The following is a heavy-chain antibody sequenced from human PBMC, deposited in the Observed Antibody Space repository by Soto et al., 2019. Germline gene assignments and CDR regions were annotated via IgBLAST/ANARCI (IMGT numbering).Heavy chain of an antibody. J-gene: IGHJ3*02. CDR2: IYYSGST. CDR3: ARDELVHGVGAFDI. D-gene: IGHD1-26*01. CDR1: GGSVSIGSYY. Sequence: PSETLSLTCTVSGGSVSIGSYYWSWIRQPPGKGLEWIGYIYYSGSTNYNPSLKSRVTISVDTSKNQFSLKLSSVTAADTAVYYCARDELVHGVGAFDIWGQGTMVTVSS. V-gene: IGHV4-61*01.